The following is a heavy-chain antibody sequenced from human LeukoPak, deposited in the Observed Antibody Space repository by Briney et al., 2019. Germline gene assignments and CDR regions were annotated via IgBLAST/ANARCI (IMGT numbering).Heavy chain of an antibody. CDR2: ISSSGSTI. CDR3: AREKIGLFRGYYGSGICFDY. CDR1: GFTFSDYY. J-gene: IGHJ4*02. V-gene: IGHV3-11*01. D-gene: IGHD3-10*01. Sequence: PGGSLRLSCAASGFTFSDYYMSWIRQAPGKGLEWVSYISSSGSTIYYADSVKGRFTISRDNAKNSLYLQMNSLRAEDTAVYYCAREKIGLFRGYYGSGICFDYWGQGTLVTVSS.